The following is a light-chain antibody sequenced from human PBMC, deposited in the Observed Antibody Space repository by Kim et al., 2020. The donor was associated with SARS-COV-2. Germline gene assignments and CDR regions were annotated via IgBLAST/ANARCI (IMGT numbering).Light chain of an antibody. CDR1: QSVSSN. Sequence: EIVMTQSPATLSVSPGERATLSCRASQSVSSNLAWYQQKPGQAPRLLIYGASTRATGIPARFGGTGSGTEFTLTISSLQSEDFAVYYCQQYNNWPLTFGGGTKLEI. CDR2: GAS. CDR3: QQYNNWPLT. J-gene: IGKJ4*01. V-gene: IGKV3-15*01.